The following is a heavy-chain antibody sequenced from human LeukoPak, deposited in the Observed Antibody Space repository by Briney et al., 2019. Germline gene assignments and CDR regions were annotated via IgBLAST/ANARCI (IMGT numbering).Heavy chain of an antibody. V-gene: IGHV1-2*02. J-gene: IGHJ6*02. D-gene: IGHD6-13*01. CDR3: ARNGIAAAGRGYYYYGMDA. Sequence: ASVNVSCKASGYTFTGYYVHWLRQAPGQGLEWMGWINPNSGGTNYAQKFQGRVTMTRDTSISTAYMELSRLRSDDTAVYYCARNGIAAAGRGYYYYGMDAWGQGTTVTVSS. CDR2: INPNSGGT. CDR1: GYTFTGYY.